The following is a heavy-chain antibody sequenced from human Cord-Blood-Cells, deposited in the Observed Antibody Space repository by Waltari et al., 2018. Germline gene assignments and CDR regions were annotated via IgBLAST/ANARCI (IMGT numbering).Heavy chain of an antibody. D-gene: IGHD1-26*01. CDR3: ARDFQRYGIVGATGAFDI. V-gene: IGHV4-59*01. CDR2: IYYSGRT. J-gene: IGHJ3*02. CDR1: GGSISSYY. Sequence: QVQLQESGPGLVKPSETLSLTCTVSGGSISSYYWRWIRQPPGKGLEWIGYIYYSGRTKQNPALESRVTIAVDTSKNQFSVKLSSVTAADTAVYYCARDFQRYGIVGATGAFDIWGQGTMVTVSS.